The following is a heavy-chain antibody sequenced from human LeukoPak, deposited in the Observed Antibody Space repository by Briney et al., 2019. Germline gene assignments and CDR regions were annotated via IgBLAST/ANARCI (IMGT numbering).Heavy chain of an antibody. V-gene: IGHV3-33*01. CDR3: ARDEKYSSSWYRADAFDI. J-gene: IGHJ3*02. CDR1: GFTFSSYG. CDR2: IWYDGSNK. D-gene: IGHD6-13*01. Sequence: PGRSLRLSCAASGFTFSSYGMHWVRQAPGKGLEWVAVIWYDGSNKYYADSVKGRFTISRDNSKNTLYLQMNSLRAEDTAVYYCARDEKYSSSWYRADAFDIWGQGTMVTVSS.